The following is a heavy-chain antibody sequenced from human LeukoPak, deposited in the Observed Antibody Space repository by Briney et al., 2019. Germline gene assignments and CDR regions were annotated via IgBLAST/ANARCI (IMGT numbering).Heavy chain of an antibody. Sequence: SETLSLTCTVSGGSISSYYWSWIRQPPGKGLDWIGYIYYSGSTNYNPSLKSRVTISVDTSKNQFSLKLSSVTAADTAVYYCARDRRTAAGPTEYYYCYYYMDVWGKGTTVTVSS. J-gene: IGHJ6*03. D-gene: IGHD6-13*01. V-gene: IGHV4-59*01. CDR1: GGSISSYY. CDR2: IYYSGST. CDR3: ARDRRTAAGPTEYYYCYYYMDV.